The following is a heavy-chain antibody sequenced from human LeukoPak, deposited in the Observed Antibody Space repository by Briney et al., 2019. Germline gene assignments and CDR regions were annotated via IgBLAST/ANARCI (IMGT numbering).Heavy chain of an antibody. CDR1: GYTFTSYD. CDR3: ARGRSSSLRKLLPQWLEHTGTFDI. CDR2: MNPNSGNT. V-gene: IGHV1-8*01. D-gene: IGHD6-19*01. Sequence: ASVKVSCKASGYTFTSYDINWVRQATGQGLEWMGWMNPNSGNTGYAQKFQGRVTMTRNTSISTAYMELSSLRSEDTAEYYCARGRSSSLRKLLPQWLEHTGTFDIWGQGTMVTVSS. J-gene: IGHJ3*02.